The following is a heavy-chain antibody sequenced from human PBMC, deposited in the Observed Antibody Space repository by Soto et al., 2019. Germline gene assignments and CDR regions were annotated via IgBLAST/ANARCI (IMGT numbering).Heavy chain of an antibody. CDR3: ASLHPGYRSGWYYCA. D-gene: IGHD6-19*01. Sequence: NPSETLYLICTVCGGSISSSSYYWGWIRQPPGKGLEWIGSIYYSGSTYYNPSLKSRVTISVDTSKNQFSLKLSSVTAADTAVYYCASLHPGYRSGWYYCAWGQGTLVTVFS. V-gene: IGHV4-39*01. CDR2: IYYSGST. J-gene: IGHJ4*02. CDR1: GGSISSSSYY.